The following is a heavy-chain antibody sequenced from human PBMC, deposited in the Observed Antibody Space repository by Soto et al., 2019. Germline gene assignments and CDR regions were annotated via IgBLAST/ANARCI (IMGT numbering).Heavy chain of an antibody. CDR3: ARDIGDSWISDYYGMDV. J-gene: IGHJ6*02. D-gene: IGHD2-2*03. CDR1: GFNFSDYY. Sequence: QVQLVESGGGLVKPGGSLRLSCTASGFNFSDYYMSWIRQASGKGLEWVSYISSSGTVLYYADSVKGRFTISRDNAENSLYLEMDTLRAEDSATYYCARDIGDSWISDYYGMDVWGQGTTVTVSS. V-gene: IGHV3-11*01. CDR2: ISSSGTVL.